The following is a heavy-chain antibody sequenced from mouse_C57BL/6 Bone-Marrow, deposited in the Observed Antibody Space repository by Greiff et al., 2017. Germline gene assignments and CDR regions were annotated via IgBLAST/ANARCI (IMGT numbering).Heavy chain of an antibody. J-gene: IGHJ1*03. CDR2: INPYNGGT. CDR3: ARNLYGSSPYWYFDV. Sequence: VQLKESGPVLVKPGASVKMSCKASGYTFTDYYMNWVKQSHGKSLEWIGVINPYNGGTSYNQKFKGKATLTVDKSSSTAYMGLNSLTSEDSAVYYCARNLYGSSPYWYFDVWGTGTTVTVSS. D-gene: IGHD1-1*01. CDR1: GYTFTDYY. V-gene: IGHV1-19*01.